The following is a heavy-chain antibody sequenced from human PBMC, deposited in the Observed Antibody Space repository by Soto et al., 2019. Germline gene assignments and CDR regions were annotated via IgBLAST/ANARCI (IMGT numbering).Heavy chain of an antibody. Sequence: QVQLVESGGGVVQPGRSLRLSCAASGFTFSSYGMHWVRQAPGKGLEWVAVIWSHGNREVYVDSVKGRFTISRDNSENTLYLQMDSLRVEDTAVYYCARDDDYEANAIDLWGQGTLVTVSS. CDR2: IWSHGNRE. J-gene: IGHJ5*02. V-gene: IGHV3-33*08. CDR3: ARDDDYEANAIDL. CDR1: GFTFSSYG. D-gene: IGHD4-17*01.